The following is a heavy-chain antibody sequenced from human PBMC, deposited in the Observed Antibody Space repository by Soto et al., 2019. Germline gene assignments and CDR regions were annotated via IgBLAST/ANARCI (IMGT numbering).Heavy chain of an antibody. J-gene: IGHJ4*02. Sequence: SETLSLTCAVSGGSISSGGYSWSWIRQPPGKGLEWIGYIYHSGSTYYNPSLKSRVTISVDTSKNQFSLKLSSVTAADTAVYYCASHMVRGVPFGYWGQGTLVTVSS. CDR3: ASHMVRGVPFGY. D-gene: IGHD3-10*01. V-gene: IGHV4-30-2*01. CDR1: GGSISSGGYS. CDR2: IYHSGST.